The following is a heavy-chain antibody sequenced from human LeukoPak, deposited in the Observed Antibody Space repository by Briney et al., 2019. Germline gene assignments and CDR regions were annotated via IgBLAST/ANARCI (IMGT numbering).Heavy chain of an antibody. Sequence: ASVKVSCKASGYTFTSYGISWVRQAPGQGLEWVGWISAYNGNTNYAQKLQGRVTMTTDTSTSTAYMELRSLRSDDTAVYYCARDRGTFYYDSGGYFFDYWGQGTLVTVSS. CDR2: ISAYNGNT. D-gene: IGHD3-22*01. CDR3: ARDRGTFYYDSGGYFFDY. J-gene: IGHJ4*02. V-gene: IGHV1-18*01. CDR1: GYTFTSYG.